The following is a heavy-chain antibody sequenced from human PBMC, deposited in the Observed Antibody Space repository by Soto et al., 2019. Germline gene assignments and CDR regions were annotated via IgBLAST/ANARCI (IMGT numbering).Heavy chain of an antibody. CDR2: ISYDGSNK. CDR3: AKEVGGYDFWSGYYRPNYYYYGMDV. D-gene: IGHD3-3*01. CDR1: GFTFSSYG. V-gene: IGHV3-30*18. Sequence: PGGSLRLSCAASGFTFSSYGMHWVRQAPGKGLEWVAVISYDGSNKYYADSVKGRFTISRDNSKNTLYLQMNSLRAEDTAVYYCAKEVGGYDFWSGYYRPNYYYYGMDVWGQGTTVTVSS. J-gene: IGHJ6*02.